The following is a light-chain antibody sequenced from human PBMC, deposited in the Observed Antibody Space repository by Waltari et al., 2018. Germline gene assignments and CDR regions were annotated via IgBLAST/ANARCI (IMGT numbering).Light chain of an antibody. CDR3: QQSYSPPFS. CDR1: QYIDTN. V-gene: IGKV1-39*01. CDR2: TAS. J-gene: IGKJ4*01. Sequence: DIQMTQSPSSLSASVADRVTITCRASQYIDTNLNWYQQKAGKAPELLIYTASTLHSGVSSRFSGSGSGTDFNLTISSLQPEDFATYYCQQSYSPPFSFGGGTKVEIK.